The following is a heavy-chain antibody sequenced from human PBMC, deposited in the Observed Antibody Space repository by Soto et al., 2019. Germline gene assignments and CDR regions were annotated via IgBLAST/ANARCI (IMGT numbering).Heavy chain of an antibody. Sequence: PGESLKISCEASGFSFDIYWIGWVRQLPGKGPEWMGIIYPGDSDARYSPSFQGQVTFSADKSISTAYLQWRSLKASDTAIYYCAIFFGSLAVHTFVIWGQGTMVTVS. CDR2: IYPGDSDA. CDR1: GFSFDIYW. CDR3: AIFFGSLAVHTFVI. J-gene: IGHJ3*02. V-gene: IGHV5-51*01. D-gene: IGHD3-3*01.